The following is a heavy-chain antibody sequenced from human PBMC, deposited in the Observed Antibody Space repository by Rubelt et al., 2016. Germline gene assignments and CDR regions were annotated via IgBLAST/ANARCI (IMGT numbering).Heavy chain of an antibody. CDR1: GGTFSSYA. Sequence: QVQLVQSGAEVKKPGSSVKVSCKASGGTFSSYAISWVRQAPGQGLEWMGRIIPILGIANYAQKFQGRVTITAVKSTSRSYIELSMLRSQETAWYHCASSLPNLFGIAARYYYYYYGMDVWGQGTTFTFSS. CDR2: IIPILGIA. J-gene: IGHJ6*02. CDR3: ASSLPNLFGIAARYYYYYYGMDV. V-gene: IGHV1-69*04. D-gene: IGHD6-6*01.